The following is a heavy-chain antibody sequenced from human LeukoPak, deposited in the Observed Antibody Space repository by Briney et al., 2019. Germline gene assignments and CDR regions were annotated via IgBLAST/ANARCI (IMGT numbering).Heavy chain of an antibody. V-gene: IGHV3-15*01. CDR3: TTEDGYRSNFDY. J-gene: IGHJ4*02. Sequence: GGSLRLSCAASGFTFSNAWMSWVRQAPGKGLEWVGRIKSKTDGGTTDYAAPVKGRFTISRDDSKNTLYLQMNSLKTEDTAVYYCTTEDGYRSNFDYWGQGTLVTVSS. CDR1: GFTFSNAW. D-gene: IGHD6-25*01. CDR2: IKSKTDGGTT.